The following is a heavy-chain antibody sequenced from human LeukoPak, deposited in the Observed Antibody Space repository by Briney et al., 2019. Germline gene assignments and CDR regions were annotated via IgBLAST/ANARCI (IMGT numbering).Heavy chain of an antibody. V-gene: IGHV1-69*05. J-gene: IGHJ4*02. CDR3: ARDCSGGSCAYFDY. CDR1: GGTFSSYA. D-gene: IGHD2-15*01. Sequence: ASVKVSCKASGGTFSSYAISWVRQAPGQGLEWMGRIIPIFGTANYAQKFQGRVTITTDESTSTAYMELSSLRSKDTAVYYCARDCSGGSCAYFDYWGQGTLVTVSS. CDR2: IIPIFGTA.